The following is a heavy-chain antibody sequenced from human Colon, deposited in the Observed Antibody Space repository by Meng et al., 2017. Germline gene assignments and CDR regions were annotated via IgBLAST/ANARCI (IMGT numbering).Heavy chain of an antibody. CDR2: IYHGGNT. V-gene: IGHV4-4*02. J-gene: IGHJ5*02. CDR3: SRGVVAGAMVWFDP. Sequence: QVQLQESGPGLVKPSGTLSLTCAGSGGSINSSNWWLWVRQPPGKGLEWLGEIYHGGNTNYNPSLKSRVTLSLDKSKNQFSLRLTSVTAADTAMYYCSRGVVAGAMVWFDPWGPGTLVTVSS. CDR1: GGSINSSNW. D-gene: IGHD2-2*01.